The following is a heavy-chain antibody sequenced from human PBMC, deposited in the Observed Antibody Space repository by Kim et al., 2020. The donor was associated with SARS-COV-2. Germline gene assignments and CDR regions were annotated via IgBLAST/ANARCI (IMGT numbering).Heavy chain of an antibody. CDR1: GYTFTSFD. CDR2: MNPRTGNT. D-gene: IGHD3-16*01. V-gene: IGHV1-8*01. CDR3: ARGETFNP. J-gene: IGHJ4*02. Sequence: ASVKVSCWASGYTFTSFDINWVRQAPGQGLEWMGWMNPRTGNTGFAQKFQARVTMTRNTSNTTAYMELSSLTSDDTAIYYCARGETFNPWGQGTLAT.